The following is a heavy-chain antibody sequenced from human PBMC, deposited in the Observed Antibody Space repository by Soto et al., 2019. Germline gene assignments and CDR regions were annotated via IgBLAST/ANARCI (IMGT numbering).Heavy chain of an antibody. Sequence: QITLKESGPTLVKPTQTLTLTCTFSGFSLTTSGVGVGWIRQPPRKALEWLALIYWDDDKRHSPSLKSRLTHTKDTSKDQVGLTMPNMGPVDTATYFLAHIGPSWGGGEVPPQDFNYWGQGILVAVSS. D-gene: IGHD2-2*01. V-gene: IGHV2-5*02. J-gene: IGHJ4*02. CDR2: IYWDDDK. CDR3: AHIGPSWGGGEVPPQDFNY. CDR1: GFSLTTSGVG.